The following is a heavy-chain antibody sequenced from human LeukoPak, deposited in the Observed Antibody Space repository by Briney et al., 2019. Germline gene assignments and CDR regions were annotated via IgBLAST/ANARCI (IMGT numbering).Heavy chain of an antibody. Sequence: GGSLRLSCAASGFTFSYYSMNWVRQTPGKGLEWVSSIRSSSSSIYYADSVKGRFTISRDNAKNPLFLQMNSLRAEDTAVYYCARDISSLTRGYSYGSHYYYGMDVWGQGTTVTVSS. D-gene: IGHD5-18*01. J-gene: IGHJ6*02. CDR3: ARDISSLTRGYSYGSHYYYGMDV. CDR2: IRSSSSSI. V-gene: IGHV3-21*01. CDR1: GFTFSYYS.